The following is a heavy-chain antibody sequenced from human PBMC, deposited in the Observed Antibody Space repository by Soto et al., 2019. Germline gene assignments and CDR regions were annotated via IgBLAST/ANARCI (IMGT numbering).Heavy chain of an antibody. J-gene: IGHJ4*02. Sequence: KPSETLSLTCSVSGGSISGSSYYWAWIRQPPGKGLEYVGSIYYTGYTYYNSSLESRVTISVDTSKNQFSLQISPVAAADTAVYYCARRPVVSSFDSWGQGTLVTVSS. V-gene: IGHV4-39*01. CDR2: IYYTGYT. CDR1: GGSISGSSYY. D-gene: IGHD2-15*01. CDR3: ARRPVVSSFDS.